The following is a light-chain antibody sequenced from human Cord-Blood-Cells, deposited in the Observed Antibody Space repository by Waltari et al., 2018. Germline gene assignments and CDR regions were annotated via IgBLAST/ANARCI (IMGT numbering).Light chain of an antibody. Sequence: QSALTQPRSVSGSPGQSVTISCTGTSSDVGGYNYVSCYQQHPGKAPQLMIYDVSKRPSGVPDRFSGSKSGNPASLTISGLQAEDEADYYCCSYAGSYTWVFGGGTKLTVL. J-gene: IGLJ3*02. V-gene: IGLV2-11*01. CDR1: SSDVGGYNY. CDR2: DVS. CDR3: CSYAGSYTWV.